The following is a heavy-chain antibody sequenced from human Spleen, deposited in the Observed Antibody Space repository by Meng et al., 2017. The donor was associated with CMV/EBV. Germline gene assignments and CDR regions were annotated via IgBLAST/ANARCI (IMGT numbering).Heavy chain of an antibody. CDR3: ARGHRAGYYYVVFDS. CDR2: ISQSGST. Sequence: SETLSLTCAVYGGSFSGNYWTWIRQVPGKGLQWIGEISQSGSTTYNPALKSRVTISLDTSKNQFSLNLNSVTAADTAVYYCARGHRAGYYYVVFDSWGQGTLVTVSS. CDR1: GGSFSGNY. V-gene: IGHV4-34*01. J-gene: IGHJ4*02. D-gene: IGHD3-9*01.